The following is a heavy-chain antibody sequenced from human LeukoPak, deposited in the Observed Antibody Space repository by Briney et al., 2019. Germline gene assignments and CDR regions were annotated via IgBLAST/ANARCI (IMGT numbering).Heavy chain of an antibody. V-gene: IGHV1-69*13. Sequence: ASVKVSCKASGGSISSYAISWVRQAPGQGLEWMGGIIPLFGAANYAQKFQGRVTITADESTSTAYMELSSLRSEDTAVYYCARDGYSSSSFTPFDYWGQGTLVTVSS. J-gene: IGHJ4*02. D-gene: IGHD6-6*01. CDR3: ARDGYSSSSFTPFDY. CDR2: IIPLFGAA. CDR1: GGSISSYA.